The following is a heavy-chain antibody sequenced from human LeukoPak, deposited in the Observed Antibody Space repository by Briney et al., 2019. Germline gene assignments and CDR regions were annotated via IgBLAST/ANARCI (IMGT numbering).Heavy chain of an antibody. Sequence: ASVKVSCKVSGYTLTELSMHWVRQAPGKGLEWMGGFDPEDGETIYAQKFQGRVTMTEDTSTDTAYMELSSLRSEDTAVYYCATGSGYDYNYYYYMDVWGKGTTVTVSS. D-gene: IGHD5-12*01. V-gene: IGHV1-24*01. CDR2: FDPEDGET. CDR1: GYTLTELS. J-gene: IGHJ6*03. CDR3: ATGSGYDYNYYYYMDV.